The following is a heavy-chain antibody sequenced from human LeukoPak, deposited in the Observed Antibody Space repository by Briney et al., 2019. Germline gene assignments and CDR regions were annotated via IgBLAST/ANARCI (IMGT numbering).Heavy chain of an antibody. D-gene: IGHD5-18*01. V-gene: IGHV4-30-4*01. CDR3: ARVHSPKNSYGPQYYFDY. Sequence: SETLSLTYTVSGDSISSADYSWSWIRQPPGKGLEWIGYIYYSGSTYYNPSLKSRVTISVDTSKNHFSLKLSSVTAADTAVYYCARVHSPKNSYGPQYYFDYWGQGTLVTVSS. J-gene: IGHJ4*02. CDR1: GDSISSADYS. CDR2: IYYSGST.